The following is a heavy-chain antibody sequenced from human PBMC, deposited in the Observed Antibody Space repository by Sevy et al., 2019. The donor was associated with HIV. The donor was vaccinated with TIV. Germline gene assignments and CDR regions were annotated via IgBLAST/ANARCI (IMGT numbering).Heavy chain of an antibody. D-gene: IGHD6-13*01. CDR3: AKNTAAVGTGGFDY. CDR2: IQYDGNNK. Sequence: GGSLRLSCAASGFTFSYSGMHWVRQAPGQGLEWVIFIQYDGNNKYYADSVKGRFTISRDNSKNTLYLQMNGLRSDDTAVYYCAKNTAAVGTGGFDYWGQGTLVTVSS. J-gene: IGHJ4*02. V-gene: IGHV3-30*02. CDR1: GFTFSYSG.